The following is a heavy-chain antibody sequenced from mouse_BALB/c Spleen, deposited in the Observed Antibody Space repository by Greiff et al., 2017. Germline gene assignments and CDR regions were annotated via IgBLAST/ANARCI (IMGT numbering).Heavy chain of an antibody. Sequence: EVKLVESGGGLVQPGGSLRLSCATSGFTFTDYYMSWVRQPPGKALEWLGFIRNKANGYTTEYSASVKGRFTISRDNSQSILYLQMNTLRAEDSATYYCARDRGLGFDYWGQGTTLTVAS. V-gene: IGHV7-3*02. CDR2: IRNKANGYTT. CDR3: ARDRGLGFDY. D-gene: IGHD4-1*01. J-gene: IGHJ2*01. CDR1: GFTFTDYY.